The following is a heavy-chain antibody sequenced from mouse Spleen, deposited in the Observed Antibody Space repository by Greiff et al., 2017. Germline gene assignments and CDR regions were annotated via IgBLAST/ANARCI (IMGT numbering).Heavy chain of an antibody. D-gene: IGHD2-12*01. CDR3: ARNDGGYAMDY. J-gene: IGHJ4*01. CDR2: IDPSDSET. Sequence: QVQLQQPGAELVRPGSSVKLSCKASGYTFTSYWMHWVKQRPIQGLEWIGNIDPSDSETHYNQKFKGKATLTVDKSSSTAYMQLSSLTSEDSAVYYCARNDGGYAMDYWGQGTSVTVSS. CDR1: GYTFTSYW. V-gene: IGHV1-52*01.